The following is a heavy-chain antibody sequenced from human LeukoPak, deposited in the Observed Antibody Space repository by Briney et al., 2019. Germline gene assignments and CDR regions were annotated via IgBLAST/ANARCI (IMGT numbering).Heavy chain of an antibody. CDR2: ISGSGGST. J-gene: IGHJ3*02. Sequence: GGSLRLSCAASGFTFSSYAMSWVRQAPGKGLEWVSAISGSGGSTYYADSVKGRFTISRDNSKNTLYLQMNSLRAEDTAVYYCARLDDSSGYYHGAFDIWGQGTMVTVSS. CDR3: ARLDDSSGYYHGAFDI. CDR1: GFTFSSYA. V-gene: IGHV3-23*01. D-gene: IGHD3-22*01.